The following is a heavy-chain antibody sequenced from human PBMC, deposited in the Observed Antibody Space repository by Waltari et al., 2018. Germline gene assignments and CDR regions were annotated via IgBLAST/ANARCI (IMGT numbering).Heavy chain of an antibody. CDR3: ARVRGFGVAHFDY. CDR1: GGSISNGDYY. Sequence: QVQLQESGPGLVRPSQTLSLTCTVSGGSISNGDYYWSWIRQSPGKGLEWIGYIYYVGTTYYNPSLESRLSMSVDTSRNQFSLKLSSVTAADTAVYYCARVRGFGVAHFDYWGQGTLVAVSS. J-gene: IGHJ4*02. V-gene: IGHV4-30-4*01. D-gene: IGHD3-3*01. CDR2: IYYVGTT.